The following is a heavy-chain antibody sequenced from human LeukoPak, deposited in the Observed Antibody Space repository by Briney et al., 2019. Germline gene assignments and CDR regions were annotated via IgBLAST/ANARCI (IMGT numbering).Heavy chain of an antibody. V-gene: IGHV4-59*01. D-gene: IGHD2-8*01. Sequence: SETLSLTCTVSGGSISSYYWSWIRQPPGKGLEWIGYISYSGSSNYNPSLKSRVTISVDTSKNQFSLKVSSVTAADTAIYYCTRGMTNNYYFVMDVWGQGTTVTVSS. J-gene: IGHJ6*02. CDR2: ISYSGSS. CDR3: TRGMTNNYYFVMDV. CDR1: GGSISSYY.